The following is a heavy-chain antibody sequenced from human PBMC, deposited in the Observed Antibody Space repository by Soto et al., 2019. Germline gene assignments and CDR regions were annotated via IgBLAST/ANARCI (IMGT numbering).Heavy chain of an antibody. CDR2: IYYSGST. Sequence: PSETLSLTCTVSGDSINNYYWTWIRQPPGKGLEWIGNIYYSGSTNYNPSLDSRLIISVDTSKNQFSLKVSSVNAADTAVYYCARGRPPPGYSRTTSCYDGPPFDPWGQGTLVTVSS. V-gene: IGHV4-59*12. CDR3: ARGRPPPGYSRTTSCYDGPPFDP. J-gene: IGHJ5*02. CDR1: GDSINNYY. D-gene: IGHD2-2*01.